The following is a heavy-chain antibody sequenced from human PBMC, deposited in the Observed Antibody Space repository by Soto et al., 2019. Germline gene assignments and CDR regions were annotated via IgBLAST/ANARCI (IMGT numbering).Heavy chain of an antibody. V-gene: IGHV4-34*01. CDR1: GGSFSGYY. CDR3: ARGYYDFWSGSGHSYYYSYGMDV. J-gene: IGHJ6*02. Sequence: SETLSLTCAVYGGSFSGYYWSWIRQPPGKGLEWIGEINHSGSTNYNPSLKSRVTISVDTSKNQFSLKLSSVTAADTAVYYCARGYYDFWSGSGHSYYYSYGMDVWGQGTTVTGSS. D-gene: IGHD3-3*01. CDR2: INHSGST.